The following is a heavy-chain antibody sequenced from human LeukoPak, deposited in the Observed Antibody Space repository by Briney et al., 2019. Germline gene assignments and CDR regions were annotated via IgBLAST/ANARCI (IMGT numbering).Heavy chain of an antibody. J-gene: IGHJ4*02. Sequence: ASVKVSCKASGGTFSSYAISWVRQAPGQGLEWVGGIIPIFGTANYAQKFQGRVTITTDESTSTADIKLSSLRAEDTAVYYCARDAGDESCLDYWGQGTLVTVSS. D-gene: IGHD2-15*01. CDR1: GGTFSSYA. CDR3: ARDAGDESCLDY. CDR2: IIPIFGTA. V-gene: IGHV1-69*05.